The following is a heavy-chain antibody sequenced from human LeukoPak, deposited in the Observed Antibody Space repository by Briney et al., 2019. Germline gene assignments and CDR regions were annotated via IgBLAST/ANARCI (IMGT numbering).Heavy chain of an antibody. V-gene: IGHV4-59*01. J-gene: IGHJ6*04. Sequence: SETLSLTCTVSGGSISSYYWSWIRQPPGKGLEWIGYIYYSGSTNYNPSLKSRVTISVDTSKNQFSLKLSSVTAADTAVYYCARVWAGTAMVPNYYYYGMDVWGKGTTATVSS. CDR3: ARVWAGTAMVPNYYYYGMDV. CDR1: GGSISSYY. D-gene: IGHD5-18*01. CDR2: IYYSGST.